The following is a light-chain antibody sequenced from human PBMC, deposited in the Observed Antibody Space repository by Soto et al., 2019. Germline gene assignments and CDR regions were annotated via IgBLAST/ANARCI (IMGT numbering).Light chain of an antibody. V-gene: IGKV1-12*01. CDR3: QQSKSFPLT. CDR1: QDINSW. CDR2: IAS. Sequence: DIQMNQSPSSLSASVGDRVTITCRASQDINSWLTWYQQKPGKAPKVLIYIASRLQPGVPSRFSGCGSGTDFSLTISNLQPEDSATYFCQQSKSFPLTFGGGTKVEIK. J-gene: IGKJ4*01.